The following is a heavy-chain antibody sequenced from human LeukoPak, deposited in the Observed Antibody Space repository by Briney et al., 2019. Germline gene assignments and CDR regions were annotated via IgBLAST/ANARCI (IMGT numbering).Heavy chain of an antibody. CDR2: IYYSGRT. J-gene: IGHJ5*02. Sequence: GSLRLSCAVSGNTLINYGMSGVREAPGKGMECNGSIYYSGRTYYNPSLKSRVTISVDTSKNQISLKLSSVTAADTAVYYCARGWIDPWGQGTLVTVSS. V-gene: IGHV4-38-2*01. CDR3: ARGWIDP. CDR1: GNTLINYG.